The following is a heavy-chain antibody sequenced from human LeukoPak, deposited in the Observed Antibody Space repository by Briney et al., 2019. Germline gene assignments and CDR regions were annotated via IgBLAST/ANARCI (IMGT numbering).Heavy chain of an antibody. CDR1: GGSISSSSYY. Sequence: SETLSLTCTVSGGSISSSSYYWGWIRQPPGKGLEWIGSIYYSGSTYYNPSLKSRVTISVDTSKNQFSLKLSSVTAADTAVYYCAREVATFFALSAFDIWGQGTMVTVSS. V-gene: IGHV4-39*07. CDR2: IYYSGST. D-gene: IGHD5-12*01. J-gene: IGHJ3*02. CDR3: AREVATFFALSAFDI.